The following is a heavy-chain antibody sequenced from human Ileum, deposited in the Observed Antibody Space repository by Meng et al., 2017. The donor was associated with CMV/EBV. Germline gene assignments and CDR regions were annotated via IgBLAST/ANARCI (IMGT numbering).Heavy chain of an antibody. D-gene: IGHD3-10*01. CDR3: ARDLAGSGFYPDY. Sequence: GESLKISCPASGFTFNNYGMHWLRQAPGKGLEWVAFIRYDETNKYYVDSVKGRFTISRDNSKNTLYLQMNSLRSEDTAVYYCARDLAGSGFYPDYWGQGTLVTVSS. CDR1: GFTFNNYG. J-gene: IGHJ4*02. CDR2: IRYDETNK. V-gene: IGHV3-30*02.